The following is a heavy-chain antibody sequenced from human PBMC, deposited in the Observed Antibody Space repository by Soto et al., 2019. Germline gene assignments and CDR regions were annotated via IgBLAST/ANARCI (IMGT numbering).Heavy chain of an antibody. D-gene: IGHD1-26*01. V-gene: IGHV1-69*01. CDR1: GTCSSYT. J-gene: IGHJ3*01. CDR2: IMPVFGTA. CDR3: TRGVTADYRGGDAFAL. Sequence: QVQLEQSGAEVKKPGSSVKVSCKGGTCSSYTFNWVRQAPGQGLEWMGGIMPVFGTAFYAQQFQGRVTITADGSTGTVYMEMSSLISQDTAVYYCTRGVTADYRGGDAFALWGRGTLVTVSS.